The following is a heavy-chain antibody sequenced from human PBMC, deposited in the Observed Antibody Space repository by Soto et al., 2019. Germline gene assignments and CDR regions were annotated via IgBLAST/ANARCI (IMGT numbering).Heavy chain of an antibody. CDR2: ISSRSTYI. CDR3: ATVTSGSYYDY. D-gene: IGHD1-26*01. J-gene: IGHJ4*02. CDR1: GFTFSSYS. V-gene: IGHV3-21*01. Sequence: LRLSCAASGFTFSSYSMHWVRQAPGKGLEWVSSISSRSTYIYYADSVGGRFTISRDDAQNSLYLQMTSLRAEDTAVYYCATVTSGSYYDYWGQGTLVTVSS.